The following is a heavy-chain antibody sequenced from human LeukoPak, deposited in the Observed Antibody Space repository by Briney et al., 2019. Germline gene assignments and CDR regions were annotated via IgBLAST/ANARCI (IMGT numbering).Heavy chain of an antibody. CDR2: ISDSGGSS. Sequence: GGSLRLSCAASGFTFNNYAMTWVRQAPGKGLEWVSGISDSGGSSYHADSVKGRFTISRDNSKNTVYLQMNSLRAEDTAVYYCAKEMLRELIMLDYWGQGTLVTVSS. CDR1: GFTFNNYA. V-gene: IGHV3-23*01. J-gene: IGHJ4*02. D-gene: IGHD3-10*01. CDR3: AKEMLRELIMLDY.